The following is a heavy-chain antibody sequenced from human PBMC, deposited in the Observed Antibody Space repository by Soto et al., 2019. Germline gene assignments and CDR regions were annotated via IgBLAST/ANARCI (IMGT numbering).Heavy chain of an antibody. CDR3: ARDRPRNARYCSSTSCHYYYGMDV. J-gene: IGHJ6*02. CDR1: GGSISSGGYY. D-gene: IGHD2-2*01. CDR2: IYYSGST. Sequence: SETLSLTCTVSGGSISSGGYYWSWIRQHPGKGLEWIGYIYYSGSTYYNPSLKSRVTISVDTSKNQFSLKLSSVTAADTAVYYCARDRPRNARYCSSTSCHYYYGMDVWGQGTTVTVSS. V-gene: IGHV4-31*03.